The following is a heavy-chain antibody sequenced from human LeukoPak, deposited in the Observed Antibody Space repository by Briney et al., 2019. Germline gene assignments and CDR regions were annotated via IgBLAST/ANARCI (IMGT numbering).Heavy chain of an antibody. CDR3: AKWAGSGEQTKRYFGPFDF. Sequence: GGSLRLSCAASGFTFSNWAITWVRQAPGVGVVWVSSISGGGGGTYYADSVKSRFTVSRDNSKNTLYLEINRLRVEDTAVYYCAKWAGSGEQTKRYFGPFDFWGQGTLVTVSS. J-gene: IGHJ4*02. V-gene: IGHV3-23*01. CDR2: ISGGGGGT. D-gene: IGHD1/OR15-1a*01. CDR1: GFTFSNWA.